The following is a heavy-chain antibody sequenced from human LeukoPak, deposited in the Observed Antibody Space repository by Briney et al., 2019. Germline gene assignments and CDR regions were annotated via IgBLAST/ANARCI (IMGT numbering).Heavy chain of an antibody. CDR1: GFTFSSYG. V-gene: IGHV3-33*01. CDR3: ARDRNREYPDYFDY. CDR2: IWYDGSNK. Sequence: GRSLRLSCAASGFTFSSYGMHWVRQAPGKGLEWVAVIWYDGSNKYYADSVKGRFPISRDNSKNTLYLQMNSLRAEDTAVYYCARDRNREYPDYFDYWGQGTLVTVSS. J-gene: IGHJ4*02. D-gene: IGHD1-14*01.